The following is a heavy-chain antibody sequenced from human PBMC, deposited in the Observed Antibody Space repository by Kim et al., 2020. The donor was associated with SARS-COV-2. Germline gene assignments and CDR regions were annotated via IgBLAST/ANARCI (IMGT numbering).Heavy chain of an antibody. CDR2: IIPIFGTA. CDR1: GGTFSSYA. CDR3: ARVGRYSYGLNYYGMDV. D-gene: IGHD5-18*01. J-gene: IGHJ6*02. V-gene: IGHV1-69*13. Sequence: SVKVSCKASGGTFSSYAISWVRQAPGQGLEWMGGIIPIFGTANYAQKFQGRVTITADESTSTAYMELSSLRSEDTAVYYCARVGRYSYGLNYYGMDVWGQGTTVTVSS.